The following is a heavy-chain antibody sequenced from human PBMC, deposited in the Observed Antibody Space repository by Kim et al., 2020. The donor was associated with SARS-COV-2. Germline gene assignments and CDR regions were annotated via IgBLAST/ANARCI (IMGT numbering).Heavy chain of an antibody. CDR1: GFTFSNAW. CDR2: IKSKTDGGTT. V-gene: IGHV3-15*01. J-gene: IGHJ4*02. CDR3: TTGEDIVVVVAATLPAG. D-gene: IGHD2-15*01. Sequence: GGSLRLSCAASGFTFSNAWMSWVRQAPGKGLEWVGRIKSKTDGGTTDYAAPVKGRFTISRDDSKNTLYLQMNSLKTEDTAVYYCTTGEDIVVVVAATLPAGWGQGTLVTVSS.